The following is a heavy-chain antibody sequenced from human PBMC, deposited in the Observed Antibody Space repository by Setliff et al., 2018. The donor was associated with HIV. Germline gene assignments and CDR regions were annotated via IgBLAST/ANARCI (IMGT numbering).Heavy chain of an antibody. CDR2: MNPKSGVS. Sequence: GASVKVSCKPSGQSFTNYDIHWLRRASGQGLEWMGWMNPKSGVSGSTLKFHDRVTMTRDTSTLTLYMELSSLTSEDTAVYYCARAKAVGGVIITGGSDVWGQGTTVTVSS. CDR1: GQSFTNYD. D-gene: IGHD3-16*02. J-gene: IGHJ6*02. CDR3: ARAKAVGGVIITGGSDV. V-gene: IGHV1-8*01.